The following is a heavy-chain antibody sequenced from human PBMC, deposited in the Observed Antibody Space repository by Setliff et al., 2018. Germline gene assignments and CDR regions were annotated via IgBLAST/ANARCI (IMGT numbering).Heavy chain of an antibody. CDR2: IYYSGST. CDR3: ARGGKILEWLYAHDY. J-gene: IGHJ4*02. D-gene: IGHD3-3*01. V-gene: IGHV4-39*07. CDR1: GGSISSSSYY. Sequence: SETLSLTCTVSGGSISSSSYYWGWIRQPPGKGLEWIGSIYYSGSTYYNPSLKSRVTISVDTPKNQFSLKLSSVTAADTAVYYCARGGKILEWLYAHDYWGQGTLVTVSS.